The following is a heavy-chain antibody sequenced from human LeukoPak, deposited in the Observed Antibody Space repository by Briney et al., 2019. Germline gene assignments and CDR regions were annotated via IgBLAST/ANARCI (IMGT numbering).Heavy chain of an antibody. V-gene: IGHV3-7*03. D-gene: IGHD3-22*01. J-gene: IGHJ4*02. CDR3: AKDRNPYDSSGFPFDY. Sequence: GGSLRLSCAASGFTFSSYWMSWVRQAPGKGLEWVANIKQDGSEKYYVDSVKGRFTISRDNAKNSLYLQMNSLRAEDTAVYYCAKDRNPYDSSGFPFDYWGQGTLVTVSS. CDR1: GFTFSSYW. CDR2: IKQDGSEK.